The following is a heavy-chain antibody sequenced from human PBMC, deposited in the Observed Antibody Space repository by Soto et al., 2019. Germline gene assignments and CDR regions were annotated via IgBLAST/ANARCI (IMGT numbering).Heavy chain of an antibody. Sequence: GGSLRLSCAASGFIFENFGMSWVRQAPGKGLEWISSISGSGFKKYYADSVKGRFTISRDSSKSTVYLELNNLSAEDTAVYHCAKNQGVELVPLATVDWFDPWGQGSVVTVSS. CDR2: ISGSGFKK. V-gene: IGHV3-23*01. CDR3: AKNQGVELVPLATVDWFDP. J-gene: IGHJ5*02. CDR1: GFIFENFG. D-gene: IGHD1-26*01.